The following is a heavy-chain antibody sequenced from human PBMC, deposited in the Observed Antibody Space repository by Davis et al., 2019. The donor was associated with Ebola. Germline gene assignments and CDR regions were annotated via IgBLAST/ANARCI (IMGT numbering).Heavy chain of an antibody. V-gene: IGHV1-69*04. D-gene: IGHD5-18*01. CDR2: IIPILGIA. CDR1: GAPSSSYP. Sequence: AASVKVSCKASGAPSSSYPITWVRRAPGKGLEWMGRIIPILGIATYAQKFQGRVTITADKSTSTAYMELSSLRSEDTAVYYCARDHTAMVAGGFDYWGQGTLVTVSS. CDR3: ARDHTAMVAGGFDY. J-gene: IGHJ4*02.